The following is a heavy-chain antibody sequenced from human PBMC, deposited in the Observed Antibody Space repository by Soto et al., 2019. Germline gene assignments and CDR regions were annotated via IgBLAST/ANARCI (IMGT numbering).Heavy chain of an antibody. Sequence: ASVKVSCKASGYTFTSYGISWVRQAPGQGLEWMGWISAYNGNTNYAQKLQGRVTMTTDTSTSTAYMELRSLRSDDTAVYYCARDAFAFWSGYYMDYGMDVWGQGTTVTSP. V-gene: IGHV1-18*04. CDR1: GYTFTSYG. D-gene: IGHD3-3*01. CDR3: ARDAFAFWSGYYMDYGMDV. J-gene: IGHJ6*02. CDR2: ISAYNGNT.